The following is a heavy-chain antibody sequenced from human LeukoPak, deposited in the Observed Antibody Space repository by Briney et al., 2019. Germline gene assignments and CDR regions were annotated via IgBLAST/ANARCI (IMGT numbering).Heavy chain of an antibody. CDR3: ARQTTGSYQWTFDY. J-gene: IGHJ4*02. CDR1: GGSISSSAHF. CDR2: IYHSGTT. V-gene: IGHV4-39*01. Sequence: SETLSLTCTVSGGSISSSAHFWGWIRQPPGKGLEWIGTIYHSGTTYYNPSLKSRVTISVDTSRNQFSLRLNSVTAADTAVYSCARQTTGSYQWTFDYGGQGTLVTVSS. D-gene: IGHD3-10*01.